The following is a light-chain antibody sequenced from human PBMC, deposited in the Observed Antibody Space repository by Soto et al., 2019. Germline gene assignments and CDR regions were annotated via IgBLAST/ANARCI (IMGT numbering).Light chain of an antibody. CDR2: GAS. J-gene: IGKJ5*01. V-gene: IGKV3-20*01. CDR3: QQYGSSPPIT. CDR1: QSVSSSY. Sequence: ESVLMQFVGVLFLSPGERATLSCRASQSVSSSYLAWYQQKPGQAPRLLIYGASSRATGIPDRFSGSGSGTDFTLTISRLEPEDFAVYYCQQYGSSPPITFGQGTRLEIK.